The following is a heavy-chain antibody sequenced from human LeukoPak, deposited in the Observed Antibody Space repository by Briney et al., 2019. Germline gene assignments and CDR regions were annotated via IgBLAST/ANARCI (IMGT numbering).Heavy chain of an antibody. V-gene: IGHV4-59*11. CDR3: ARLDGTVAGPGDYY. CDR1: GGCLSSHY. Sequence: SETLSLTCTVSGGCLSSHYWSWIRQPPGKGLEWIGYIYSSGSTNYNPSLKSRVTISIDTSKNQFSLKLSSVTAADTAVYYCARLDGTVAGPGDYYWGQGTLVTVSS. J-gene: IGHJ4*02. D-gene: IGHD1-7*01. CDR2: IYSSGST.